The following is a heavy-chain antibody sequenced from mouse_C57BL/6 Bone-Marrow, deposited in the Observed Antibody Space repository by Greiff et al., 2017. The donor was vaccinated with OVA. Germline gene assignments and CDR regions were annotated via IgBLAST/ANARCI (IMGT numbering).Heavy chain of an antibody. D-gene: IGHD1-1*01. CDR2: IYPGDGDT. Sequence: VQLVESGPELVKPGASVKISCKASGYAFSSSWMNWVKQRPGKGLEWIGRIYPGDGDTNYNGKFKGKATLTADKSSSTAYMQLSSLTSEDSAVYFCARNYDSTFAYWGQGTLVTVSA. CDR3: ARNYDSTFAY. J-gene: IGHJ3*01. CDR1: GYAFSSSW. V-gene: IGHV1-82*01.